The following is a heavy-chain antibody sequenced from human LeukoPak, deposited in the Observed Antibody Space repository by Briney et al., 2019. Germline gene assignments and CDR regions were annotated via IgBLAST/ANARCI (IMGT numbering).Heavy chain of an antibody. D-gene: IGHD5-18*01. V-gene: IGHV3-11*01. CDR2: ISSSGSTI. J-gene: IGHJ1*01. Sequence: PGGSLRLPCAASGFTFSDYYMSWIRQAPGKWLEWVSYISSSGSTIYYAGSVKGRFTISRDNAKNSLYLQMNSLRAEDTAVYYCARGVDTAMVTFIFQHWGQGTLVTVSS. CDR3: ARGVDTAMVTFIFQH. CDR1: GFTFSDYY.